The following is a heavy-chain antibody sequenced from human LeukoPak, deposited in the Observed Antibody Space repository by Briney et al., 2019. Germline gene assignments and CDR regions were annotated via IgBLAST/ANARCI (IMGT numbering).Heavy chain of an antibody. CDR3: AKDYTPMYISSWVDY. D-gene: IGHD6-13*01. V-gene: IGHV3-9*01. CDR2: ISWNSGNI. Sequence: GGSLRLSCAASGFTFDDYAMHWVRQAPGKGLEWVSGISWNSGNIVYADSVKGRFIISRDNAKNSLYLQMHSLRVEDTALYYCAKDYTPMYISSWVDYWGQGTLVTVSS. J-gene: IGHJ4*02. CDR1: GFTFDDYA.